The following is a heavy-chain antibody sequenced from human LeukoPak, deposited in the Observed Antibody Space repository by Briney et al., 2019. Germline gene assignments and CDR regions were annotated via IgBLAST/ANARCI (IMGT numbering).Heavy chain of an antibody. D-gene: IGHD6-6*01. Sequence: PGGSLRLSCAASGFTFSSYAMHWVRRAPGKGLEWVAVISYDGSNKYYADSVKGRFTISRDNSKNTLYLQMNSLRAEDTAVYYCEAPFDPWGQGTLVTVSS. J-gene: IGHJ5*02. CDR3: EAPFDP. CDR1: GFTFSSYA. V-gene: IGHV3-30*04. CDR2: ISYDGSNK.